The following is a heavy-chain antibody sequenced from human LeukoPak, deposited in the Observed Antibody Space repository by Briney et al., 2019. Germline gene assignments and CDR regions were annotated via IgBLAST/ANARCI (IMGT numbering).Heavy chain of an antibody. CDR2: IYYTGST. Sequence: SETLSLTCTVSGGSISSYHWSWIRQPPGKGLEWIGHIYYTGSTNYNPSLKSRVIISLDTSKNQFSLKLSSVTAADTAVYYCTRSLGVVIHGGMDVWGQGTTVTVSS. CDR3: TRSLGVVIHGGMDV. J-gene: IGHJ6*02. CDR1: GGSISSYH. V-gene: IGHV4-59*01. D-gene: IGHD3-3*01.